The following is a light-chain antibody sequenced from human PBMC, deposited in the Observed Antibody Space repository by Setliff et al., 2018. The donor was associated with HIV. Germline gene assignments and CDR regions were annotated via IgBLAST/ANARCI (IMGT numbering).Light chain of an antibody. Sequence: QSALTQPPSASGTPGQRVTISCSGSSSNIGSNTVDWYQQLPGTAPKLLIYSNNQRPSGVPDRFSGSKAGTSASLVISGLQSEDEADYYCAAWDDSLNVIFGGGTKVTVL. CDR3: AAWDDSLNVI. CDR2: SNN. V-gene: IGLV1-44*01. J-gene: IGLJ2*01. CDR1: SSNIGSNT.